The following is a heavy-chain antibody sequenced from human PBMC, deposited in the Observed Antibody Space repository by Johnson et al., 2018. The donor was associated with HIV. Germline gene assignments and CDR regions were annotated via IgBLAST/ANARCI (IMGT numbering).Heavy chain of an antibody. CDR1: EFSFSTYA. D-gene: IGHD3-22*01. CDR3: VRRFYDSSAFDI. J-gene: IGHJ3*02. CDR2: ISYDGANK. V-gene: IGHV3-30*04. Sequence: QVQLVESGGGVVQPGRSLRLSCAASEFSFSTYALHWVRQAPGEGLAWVAVISYDGANKYYADSVKGRFTISRDNSKNTLFLQMNSLRAEDTAVYYCVRRFYDSSAFDIWGQGTLVTVSS.